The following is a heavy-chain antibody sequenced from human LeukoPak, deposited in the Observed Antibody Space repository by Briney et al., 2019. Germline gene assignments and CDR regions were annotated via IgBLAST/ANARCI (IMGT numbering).Heavy chain of an antibody. D-gene: IGHD3-22*01. CDR3: ARGCGLHLSPASSYYDSRCRYFDD. V-gene: IGHV3-23*01. Sequence: PGGSLRLSCAASGFTFSSYAMSWVRQAPGKGLEWVSGISGSGGSTNYADSVKGRFTISRDNSKNTLYLQMNSLRAEDTAVYYCARGCGLHLSPASSYYDSRCRYFDDWGQGTLVTVSS. CDR2: ISGSGGST. J-gene: IGHJ4*02. CDR1: GFTFSSYA.